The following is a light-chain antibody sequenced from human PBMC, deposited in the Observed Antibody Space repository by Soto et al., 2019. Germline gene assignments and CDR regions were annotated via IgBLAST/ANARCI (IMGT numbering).Light chain of an antibody. J-gene: IGKJ2*01. Sequence: DIQMTQSPSTLSASVGDRVTITCRASESISSFLAWYQQKPGRAPNLLIYTASTLARGVPSRFSGSGSETDFTLIISSLQPDDFATYYCQQYKYYSTFGQGTYLEIK. CDR3: QQYKYYST. V-gene: IGKV1-5*03. CDR1: ESISSF. CDR2: TAS.